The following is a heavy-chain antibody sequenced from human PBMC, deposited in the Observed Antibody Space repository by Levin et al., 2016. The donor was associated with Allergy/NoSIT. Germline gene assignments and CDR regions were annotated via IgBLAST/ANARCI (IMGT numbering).Heavy chain of an antibody. J-gene: IGHJ4*02. V-gene: IGHV3-48*03. Sequence: WIRQPPGKGLEWVSYISSSGNNIYYADSVKGRFTISRDNAKNSLYLQMNSLRAEDTAVYYCARNPIDYWGQGTLVTVSS. CDR3: ARNPIDY. CDR2: ISSSGNNI. D-gene: IGHD1-14*01.